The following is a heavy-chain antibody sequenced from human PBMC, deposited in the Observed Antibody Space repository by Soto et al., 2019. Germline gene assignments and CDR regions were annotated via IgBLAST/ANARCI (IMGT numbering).Heavy chain of an antibody. V-gene: IGHV3-48*02. CDR2: ISSSSTTI. Sequence: EVQLVESGGGLVQPGGSLRLSCAASGFTFSSYGMNWVRQAPGKGLEWVSYISSSSTTIYYADSVKGRFTIFRDNAKNSLYLQLNSLRDEDTAVYYCARSPYDYDSRNSYSYWGQGTLVTVSS. J-gene: IGHJ4*02. CDR3: ARSPYDYDSRNSYSY. D-gene: IGHD3-22*01. CDR1: GFTFSSYG.